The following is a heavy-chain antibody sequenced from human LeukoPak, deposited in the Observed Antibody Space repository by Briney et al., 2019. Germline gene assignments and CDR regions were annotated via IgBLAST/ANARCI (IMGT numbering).Heavy chain of an antibody. Sequence: GGSLRLYCAASGFTFSSYEMNWVRQAPGKGLEWVSYISSSGRNIYYADSVKGRFTISRDKAKNSLYLKMNRLRDEDTAVYYCSKFPPNTVTTLQFFDYWGQGTLVTVSS. D-gene: IGHD4-17*01. CDR1: GFTFSSYE. J-gene: IGHJ4*02. CDR2: ISSSGRNI. CDR3: SKFPPNTVTTLQFFDY. V-gene: IGHV3-48*03.